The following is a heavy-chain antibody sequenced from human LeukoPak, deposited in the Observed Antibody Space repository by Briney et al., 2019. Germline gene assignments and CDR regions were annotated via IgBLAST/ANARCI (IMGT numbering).Heavy chain of an antibody. CDR1: GFTFSSYA. V-gene: IGHV3-23*01. D-gene: IGHD6-19*01. Sequence: GSLRLSCAASGFTFSSYAMNWGRQAPGEGLEWGSTIRGAGTTTYYADSVKGRFTISRDNSKNTLYLEISSLRVEDTAVYYCARDGISGWYGNHFDSWGLGTLVTVSP. CDR3: ARDGISGWYGNHFDS. J-gene: IGHJ4*02. CDR2: IRGAGTTT.